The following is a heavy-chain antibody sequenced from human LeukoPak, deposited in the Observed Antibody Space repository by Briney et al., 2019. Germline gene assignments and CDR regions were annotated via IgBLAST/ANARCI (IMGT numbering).Heavy chain of an antibody. CDR2: IFHNGGT. D-gene: IGHD1-14*01. CDR3: GRNGAYNLDF. V-gene: IGHV4-34*12. J-gene: IGHJ4*02. Sequence: SETLSLTCAVYGGSFSGYYWSWIRQPPGKGLEWIGEIFHNGGTNYNPSLKSRVTISVDMSKNEFSLRLSSVTAADTAVYYCGRNGAYNLDFWGQGTLVSVS. CDR1: GGSFSGYY.